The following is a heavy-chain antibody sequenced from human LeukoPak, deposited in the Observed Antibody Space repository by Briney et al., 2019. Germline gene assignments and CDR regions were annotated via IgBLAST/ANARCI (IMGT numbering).Heavy chain of an antibody. CDR3: AKEHSSGSIDY. D-gene: IGHD3-22*01. Sequence: GSLRLFCAASGFTFSSYDLSWVRPAPGKGLEWVSAISGSGGSTYYADSVKGRFTISRDNSKNMLYLQMNSLRAEDTAVYYCAKEHSSGSIDYWGQGTLVTVSS. J-gene: IGHJ4*02. V-gene: IGHV3-23*01. CDR1: GFTFSSYD. CDR2: ISGSGGST.